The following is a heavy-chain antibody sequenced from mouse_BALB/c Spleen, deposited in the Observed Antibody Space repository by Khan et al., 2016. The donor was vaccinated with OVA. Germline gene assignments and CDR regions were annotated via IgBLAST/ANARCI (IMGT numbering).Heavy chain of an antibody. V-gene: IGHV1-77*01. CDR3: ARSGTGSFLY. J-gene: IGHJ3*01. D-gene: IGHD4-1*01. CDR2: IYPGIGNT. CDR1: VYTFTDYY. Sequence: QVRLQQSGAELARPGASVKLSCKASVYTFTDYYINWVRQRTGQGLEWIGDIYPGIGNTYYNEKFKGKATLTADKSSSTAYMQLSSLTSEDSAVYFCARSGTGSFLYWGQGTLVTVSA.